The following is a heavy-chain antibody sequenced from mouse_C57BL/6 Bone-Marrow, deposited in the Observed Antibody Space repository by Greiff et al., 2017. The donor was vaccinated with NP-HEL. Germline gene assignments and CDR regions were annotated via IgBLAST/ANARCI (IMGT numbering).Heavy chain of an antibody. J-gene: IGHJ2*01. D-gene: IGHD1-1*01. Sequence: QVQLKESGAELVKPGASVKISCKASGYAFSSYWMNWVKQRPGTGLEWIGQIYPGDGDTNYHGKFKGKATLTADKSSSTAYMQLSSLTSEDSAVYFCARLTPSLRYLDYWGQGTTLTVSS. CDR3: ARLTPSLRYLDY. CDR2: IYPGDGDT. V-gene: IGHV1-80*01. CDR1: GYAFSSYW.